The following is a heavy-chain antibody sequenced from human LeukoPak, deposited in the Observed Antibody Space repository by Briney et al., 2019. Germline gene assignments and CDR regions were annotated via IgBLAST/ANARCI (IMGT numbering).Heavy chain of an antibody. Sequence: PSQTLSLTCAVSGGSISSGGYSWSWIRQPPGKGLEWIGYIYHSGSTYYNPSLKSRVTKSVDRSKNQFSLKLSSVTAADTAVYYCARGTGYGPRWYFDLWGRGTLVTVSS. CDR2: IYHSGST. V-gene: IGHV4-30-2*01. D-gene: IGHD5-12*01. CDR3: ARGTGYGPRWYFDL. CDR1: GGSISSGGYS. J-gene: IGHJ2*01.